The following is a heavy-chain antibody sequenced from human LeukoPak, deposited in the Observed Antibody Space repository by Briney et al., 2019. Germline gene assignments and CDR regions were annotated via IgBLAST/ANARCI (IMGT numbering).Heavy chain of an antibody. V-gene: IGHV3-33*01. CDR2: TWYDGSNK. CDR3: AREFPSEVPTLWGNSGMDV. Sequence: GGSLRLSCAASGFTFSSYGMHWVRQAPGKGLEWVAVTWYDGSNKYYADSVKGRFTISRDNSKNTLYLQMNSLRAEDTAVYYCAREFPSEVPTLWGNSGMDVWGQGTTVTVSS. D-gene: IGHD3-16*01. CDR1: GFTFSSYG. J-gene: IGHJ6*02.